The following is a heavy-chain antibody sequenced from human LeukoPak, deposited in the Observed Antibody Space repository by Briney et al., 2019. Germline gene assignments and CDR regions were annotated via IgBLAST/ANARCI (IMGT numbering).Heavy chain of an antibody. CDR2: IYYSGST. D-gene: IGHD3-22*01. J-gene: IGHJ4*02. CDR3: ASASGSSGYAYY. CDR1: GGSISSYY. Sequence: PSETPSLTCTVSGGSISSYYWSWIRQPPGKGLEWIGYIYYSGSTNYNPSLKSRVTISVDTSKNQFSLKLSSVTAADTAVYYCASASGSSGYAYYWGQGTLVTVSS. V-gene: IGHV4-59*08.